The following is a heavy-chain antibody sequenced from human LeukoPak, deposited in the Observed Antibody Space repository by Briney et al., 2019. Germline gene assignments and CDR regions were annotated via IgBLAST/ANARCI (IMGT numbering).Heavy chain of an antibody. CDR3: APGGIAAAGNNNWFDP. Sequence: GESLRLSCAASGFTFSSYAMSWVRQAPGKGLEWVSAISGSGGSTYYADSVKGRFTISRDNSKNTLYLQMNSLRAEDTAVYYCAPGGIAAAGNNNWFDPWGQGTLVTVSS. V-gene: IGHV3-23*01. J-gene: IGHJ5*02. CDR2: ISGSGGST. CDR1: GFTFSSYA. D-gene: IGHD6-13*01.